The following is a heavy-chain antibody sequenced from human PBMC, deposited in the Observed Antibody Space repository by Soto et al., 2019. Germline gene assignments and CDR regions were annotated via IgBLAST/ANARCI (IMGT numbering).Heavy chain of an antibody. Sequence: GGSLRLSCAASGFTFSRFWMHWVRQPPGKGLMWVSRLNTDGTTAAYADSVKGRFTISRDNAKNTLYLLMNSLRAEATAVYYCAREAMATSTFDYWGQRTLVTVSS. J-gene: IGHJ4*02. D-gene: IGHD5-12*01. CDR2: LNTDGTTA. V-gene: IGHV3-74*01. CDR1: GFTFSRFW. CDR3: AREAMATSTFDY.